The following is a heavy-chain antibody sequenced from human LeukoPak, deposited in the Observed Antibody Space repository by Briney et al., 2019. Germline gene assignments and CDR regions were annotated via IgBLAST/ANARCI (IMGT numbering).Heavy chain of an antibody. V-gene: IGHV4-34*01. D-gene: IGHD5-18*01. J-gene: IGHJ5*02. Sequence: KASETLSLTCAVYGGSFSGYYWSWIRQPPGKGLEWIGEINHSGSTNYNPSLKSRVTISVDTSKNQFSLKLSSVTAADTAVYYCAREEVGYSYGYKWFDPWGQGTLVTVSS. CDR2: INHSGST. CDR1: GGSFSGYY. CDR3: AREEVGYSYGYKWFDP.